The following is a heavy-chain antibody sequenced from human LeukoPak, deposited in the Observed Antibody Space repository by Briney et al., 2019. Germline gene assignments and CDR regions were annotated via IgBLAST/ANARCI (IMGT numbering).Heavy chain of an antibody. D-gene: IGHD4-17*01. CDR3: ARDGDGRGEDFDY. J-gene: IGHJ4*02. CDR2: IKEDGSKK. CDR1: GFSFRNYW. Sequence: PGGSLRPSCVVSGFSFRNYWMSWVRQAPGKGLEWVANIKEDGSKKNHLDSVKGRFTISRHNAKNFLYLQMNSLRVEDTALYYCARDGDGRGEDFDYWGQGILVTVSS. V-gene: IGHV3-7*01.